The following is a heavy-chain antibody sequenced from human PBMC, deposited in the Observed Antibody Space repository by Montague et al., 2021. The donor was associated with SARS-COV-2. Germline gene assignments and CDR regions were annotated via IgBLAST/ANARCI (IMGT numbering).Heavy chain of an antibody. J-gene: IGHJ4*02. D-gene: IGHD3-3*01. CDR3: ARDFWVLEPF. CDR1: GFTFSSHS. CDR2: ISSSSSYI. V-gene: IGHV3-21*01. Sequence: SLRLSCAASGFTFSSHSMNWVRQAPGKGLEWVSCISSSSSYISYADTVKGRFTISRDNAKNSLFLQMNSLRAEDTAVYYCARDFWVLEPFWGQGTLVTVPS.